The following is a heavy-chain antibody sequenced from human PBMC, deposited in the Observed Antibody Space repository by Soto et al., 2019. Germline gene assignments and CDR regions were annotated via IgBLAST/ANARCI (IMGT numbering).Heavy chain of an antibody. D-gene: IGHD3-16*01. CDR3: TRDTQIGDLDY. CDR1: GFTFSNYG. Sequence: PGGSLRLSCAASGFTFSNYGMHWVRQAPGKGLEWVAVIWYDGSNKYYADSVKGRFTISRDNSKNTLYVQMNSLRAEDTAVYYCTRDTQIGDLDYWGQGTLVTVSS. V-gene: IGHV3-33*01. J-gene: IGHJ4*02. CDR2: IWYDGSNK.